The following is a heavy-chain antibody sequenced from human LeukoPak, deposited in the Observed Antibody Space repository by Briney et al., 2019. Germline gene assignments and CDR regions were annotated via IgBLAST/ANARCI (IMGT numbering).Heavy chain of an antibody. CDR3: AREDSSGWFFDY. V-gene: IGHV3-33*01. CDR2: IWYDGSNK. CDR1: GFTFSSYG. Sequence: GGSLRLSCAASGFTFSSYGMHWVRQAPGKGLEWVAVIWYDGSNKYYADSVKGRFTISRDNSKNTLYLQMNSPRAEDTAVYYCAREDSSGWFFDYWGQGTLVTVSS. D-gene: IGHD3-22*01. J-gene: IGHJ4*02.